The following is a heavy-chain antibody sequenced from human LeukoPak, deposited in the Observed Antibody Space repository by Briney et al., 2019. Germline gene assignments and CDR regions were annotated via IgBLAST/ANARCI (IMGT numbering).Heavy chain of an antibody. CDR3: ARDLLIAAAGTPA. CDR1: GGSFSGYY. Sequence: PSETLSLTCAVYGGSFSGYYWSWIRQPPGKGLEWIGEINHSGSTNYNPSLKSRVTISVDTSKNQFSLKLSSVTAADTAVYYCARDLLIAAAGTPAWGQGTLVTVSS. V-gene: IGHV4-34*01. D-gene: IGHD6-13*01. CDR2: INHSGST. J-gene: IGHJ5*02.